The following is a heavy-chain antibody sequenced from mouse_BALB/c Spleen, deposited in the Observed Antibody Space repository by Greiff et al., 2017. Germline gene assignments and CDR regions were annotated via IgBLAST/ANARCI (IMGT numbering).Heavy chain of an antibody. V-gene: IGHV14-4*02. CDR2: IDPENGDT. Sequence: VQLQQSGAELVRSGASVKLSCTASGFNIKDYYMHWVKQRPEQGLEWIGWIDPENGDTEYAPKFQGKATMTADTSSNTAYLQLSSLTSEDTAVYYCNADRYDGGRMDYWGQGTSVTVSS. CDR3: NADRYDGGRMDY. CDR1: GFNIKDYY. D-gene: IGHD2-14*01. J-gene: IGHJ4*01.